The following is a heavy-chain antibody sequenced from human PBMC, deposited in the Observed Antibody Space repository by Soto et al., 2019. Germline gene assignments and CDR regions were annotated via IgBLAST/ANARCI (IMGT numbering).Heavy chain of an antibody. CDR2: IYHNGGT. CDR3: AGGLGYCTNGVCSNRNWFDP. CDR1: GDSFNSNYY. J-gene: IGHJ5*02. D-gene: IGHD2-8*01. Sequence: PSETLSLTCAVYGDSFNSNYYWTWIRQPPGKGLEWIGEIYHNGGTNYSPSLKSRVTISEDTSKSQFSLNLNSVTAADTAVYYCAGGLGYCTNGVCSNRNWFDPWGQGTLVTVSS. V-gene: IGHV4-34*01.